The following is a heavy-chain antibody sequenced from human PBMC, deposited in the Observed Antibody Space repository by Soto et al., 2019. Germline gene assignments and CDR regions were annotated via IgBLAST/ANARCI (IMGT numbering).Heavy chain of an antibody. CDR3: AKEVSCSSTSCYYYMDV. Sequence: EVQLLESGGGLVQPGGSLSLSCAASGFTFSSYAMNWVRQAPGKGLEWVSAISGSGGSTYYADSVKGRFTISRDNSKNTLYLQMNSLRAEDTAVYYCAKEVSCSSTSCYYYMDVWGKGTTVTVSS. CDR2: ISGSGGST. D-gene: IGHD2-2*01. V-gene: IGHV3-23*01. J-gene: IGHJ6*03. CDR1: GFTFSSYA.